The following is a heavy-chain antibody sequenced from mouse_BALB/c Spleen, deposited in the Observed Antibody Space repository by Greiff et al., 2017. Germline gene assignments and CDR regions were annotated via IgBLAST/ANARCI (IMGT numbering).Heavy chain of an antibody. CDR2: IWRGGST. J-gene: IGHJ4*01. Sequence: QVQLQQSGPSLVQPSQSLSITCTVSGFSLTSYGVHWVRQSPGKGLEWLGVIWRGGSTDYNAAFMSRLSITKDNSKSQVFFKMNSLQADDTAIYYCAKKGNWDVGVRYAMDYWGQGTSVTVSS. CDR3: AKKGNWDVGVRYAMDY. D-gene: IGHD4-1*01. V-gene: IGHV2-5-1*01. CDR1: GFSLTSYG.